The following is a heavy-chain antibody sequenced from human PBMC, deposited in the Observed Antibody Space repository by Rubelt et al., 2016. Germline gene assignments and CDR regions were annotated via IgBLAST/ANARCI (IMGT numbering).Heavy chain of an antibody. CDR3: AREGAVTITSRLYYYYGMDV. CDR1: GFTFSSYE. Sequence: VESGGGLVQPGGSLRLSCAASGFTFSSYEMNWVRQAPGKGLEWVSYISSSSSTIYYADSVKGRFTISRDNAKNSLYLQMNSLRDEDTAVYYCAREGAVTITSRLYYYYGMDVWGQGTTVTVSS. D-gene: IGHD4-17*01. J-gene: IGHJ6*02. V-gene: IGHV3-48*03. CDR2: ISSSSSTI.